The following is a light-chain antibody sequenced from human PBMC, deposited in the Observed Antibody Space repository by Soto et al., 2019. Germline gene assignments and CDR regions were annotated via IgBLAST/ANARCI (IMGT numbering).Light chain of an antibody. V-gene: IGKV3-15*01. Sequence: EIVMTQSPATLSVSPGERATLSCRASQSVSSNLAWYQQKPGQAPRLLIYGASTMATGIPARFSGCGSGTEFTLTISSLQSEDFAVYYCQQYNNWPPWTFGQGTKVEIK. J-gene: IGKJ1*01. CDR3: QQYNNWPPWT. CDR1: QSVSSN. CDR2: GAS.